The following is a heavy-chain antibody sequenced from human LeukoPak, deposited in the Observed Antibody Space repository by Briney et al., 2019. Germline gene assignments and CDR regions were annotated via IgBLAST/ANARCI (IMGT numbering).Heavy chain of an antibody. CDR3: ARCGMLALGYYYYYYMDV. CDR1: GGTFSSYA. CDR2: IVPTFGTA. V-gene: IGHV1-69*13. D-gene: IGHD2-8*01. Sequence: SVKVSCKASGGTFSSYAISWVRQAPGQGLEWMGGIVPTFGTANYAQKFQGRVTITADESTSTAYMELSSLRSEDTAVYYCARCGMLALGYYYYYYMDVWGKGTTVTVSS. J-gene: IGHJ6*03.